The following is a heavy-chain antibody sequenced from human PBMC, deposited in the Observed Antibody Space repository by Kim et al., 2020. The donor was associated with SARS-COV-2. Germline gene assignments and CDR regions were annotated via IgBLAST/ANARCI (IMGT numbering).Heavy chain of an antibody. Sequence: SQKFQGRVTITRDTSASTGYMELSSLRSEDTAVYYCATERQQLVQDQFDYWGQGTLVTVSS. D-gene: IGHD6-13*01. CDR3: ATERQQLVQDQFDY. J-gene: IGHJ4*02. V-gene: IGHV1-3*01.